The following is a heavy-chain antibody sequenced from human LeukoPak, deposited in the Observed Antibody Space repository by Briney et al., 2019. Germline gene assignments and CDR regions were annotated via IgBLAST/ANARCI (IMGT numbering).Heavy chain of an antibody. CDR3: AKHVDMGGGMIAVADHWFDP. CDR1: GGSFSGYY. D-gene: IGHD6-19*01. Sequence: TSETLSLTCAVYGGSFSGYYWSWIRQPPGKGLEWIGEINHSGSTNYNPSLKSRVTISVDTSKNQFSLKLSSVTAADTAVYYCAKHVDMGGGMIAVADHWFDPWGQGTLVTVSS. CDR2: INHSGST. J-gene: IGHJ5*02. V-gene: IGHV4-34*01.